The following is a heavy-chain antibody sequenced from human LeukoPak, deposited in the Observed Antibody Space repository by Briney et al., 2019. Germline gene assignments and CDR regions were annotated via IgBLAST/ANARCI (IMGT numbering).Heavy chain of an antibody. CDR2: INTNTGNP. Sequence: ASVNVSCKASGYTFTSYAMNWVRQAPGQGLEWMGWINTNTGNPTYAQGFTGRFVFSLDTSVSTAYLQISSLKAEDTAVYYCARRKGWYVNYYGMDVWGQGTTVTVSS. D-gene: IGHD6-19*01. J-gene: IGHJ6*02. CDR3: ARRKGWYVNYYGMDV. V-gene: IGHV7-4-1*02. CDR1: GYTFTSYA.